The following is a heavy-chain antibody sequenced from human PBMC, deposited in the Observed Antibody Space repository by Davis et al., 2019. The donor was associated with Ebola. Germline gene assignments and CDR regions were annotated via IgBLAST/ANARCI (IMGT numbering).Heavy chain of an antibody. CDR2: INHSGST. CDR3: ARGLGYSSSVYGY. J-gene: IGHJ4*02. Sequence: PSETLSLTCAVYGGSFSGYYWSWIRQPPGKGLEWIGEINHSGSTNYNPSLKSRVTISVDTSKNQFSLKLSSVTAADTAVYYCARGLGYSSSVYGYWGQGTLVTVSS. CDR1: GGSFSGYY. D-gene: IGHD6-6*01. V-gene: IGHV4-34*01.